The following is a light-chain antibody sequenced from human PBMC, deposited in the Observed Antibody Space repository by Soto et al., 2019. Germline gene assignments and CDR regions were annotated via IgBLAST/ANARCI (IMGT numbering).Light chain of an antibody. J-gene: IGKJ1*01. V-gene: IGKV3-15*01. CDR2: GAS. CDR1: QSVSSK. CDR3: QQYNDWPPTWT. Sequence: EIVMRQSPATLSVSPGERATLSCRASQSVSSKLAWYQQKPGQAPRVLIYGASTRATGIPARFSGSGSGTEFTLTISSLQSEDFAVYYCQQYNDWPPTWTFGQGTKV.